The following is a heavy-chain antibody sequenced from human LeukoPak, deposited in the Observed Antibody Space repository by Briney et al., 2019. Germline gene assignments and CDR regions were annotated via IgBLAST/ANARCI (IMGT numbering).Heavy chain of an antibody. J-gene: IGHJ4*02. V-gene: IGHV3-23*01. D-gene: IGHD4-17*01. CDR3: AKGLNDYGDYVSYFDY. CDR2: ISDSDGHT. CDR1: GFTFSSDA. Sequence: GGSLRLSCAAYGFTFSSDAMTWARQAPGKGMEWVSSISDSDGHTYYADSVKGRFTISRDNSKNTLYLQMSSLRVEDTAVYYCAKGLNDYGDYVSYFDYWGQGTLVTVSS.